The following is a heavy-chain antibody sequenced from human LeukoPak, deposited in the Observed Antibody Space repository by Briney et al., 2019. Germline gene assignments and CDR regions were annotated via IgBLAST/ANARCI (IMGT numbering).Heavy chain of an antibody. J-gene: IGHJ5*02. Sequence: GRSLRLSCAASGFTFDDYAMHWVRQAPGKGLEWVSGISWNSGSIGYADSVKGRFTISRDNAKNSLYLQMNSLRAEDTAVYYCARPRMVRGFPFDPGGQGTLVTVSS. V-gene: IGHV3-9*01. CDR3: ARPRMVRGFPFDP. D-gene: IGHD3-10*01. CDR2: ISWNSGSI. CDR1: GFTFDDYA.